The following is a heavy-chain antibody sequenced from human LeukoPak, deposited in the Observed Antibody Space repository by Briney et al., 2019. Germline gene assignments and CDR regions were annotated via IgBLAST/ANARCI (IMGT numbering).Heavy chain of an antibody. D-gene: IGHD3-10*01. J-gene: IGHJ6*03. V-gene: IGHV3-23*01. CDR2: ISGSGGST. CDR3: ARSQDGSGSYFYYFYIDV. Sequence: GGSLRLSCAASGFTFSSYAMSWVRQAPGKGLEWVSAISGSGGSTYYADSVKGRFTISRDNAKNSLFLQMNSLSAEDTAVYYCARSQDGSGSYFYYFYIDVWGKGTTV. CDR1: GFTFSSYA.